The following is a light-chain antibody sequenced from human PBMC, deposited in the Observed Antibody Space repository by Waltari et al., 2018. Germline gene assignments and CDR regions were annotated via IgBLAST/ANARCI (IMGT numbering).Light chain of an antibody. Sequence: QSVVTQPPSASGTPGQRVPIFCSGSSSNIGRNHVYWYRQFPGAAPKLLIYRDDQRPSGVADRFSGSKSGTSASLAIGGLRSEDEADYYCATWDDSLSGGVFGTGTKVTVV. J-gene: IGLJ1*01. CDR2: RDD. CDR3: ATWDDSLSGGV. V-gene: IGLV1-47*01. CDR1: SSNIGRNH.